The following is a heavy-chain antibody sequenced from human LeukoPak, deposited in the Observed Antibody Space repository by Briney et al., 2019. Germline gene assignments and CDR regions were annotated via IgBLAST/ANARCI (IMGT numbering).Heavy chain of an antibody. CDR1: GGSFSGYY. V-gene: IGHV4-34*01. J-gene: IGHJ4*02. CDR2: INHSGST. CDR3: AREANSGQIKTYYFDY. Sequence: PSETLSLTCAVYGGSFSGYYWSWIRQPPGKGLEWIGEINHSGSTNYNPSLKSRVTISVDTSKNQFSLKLSSVTAADTAMYYCAREANSGQIKTYYFDYWGQGTLVTVSS. D-gene: IGHD1-14*01.